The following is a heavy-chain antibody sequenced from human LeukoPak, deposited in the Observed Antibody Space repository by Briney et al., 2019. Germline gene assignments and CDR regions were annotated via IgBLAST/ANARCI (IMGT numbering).Heavy chain of an antibody. CDR2: IYYRGTT. CDR1: GGSISGYY. J-gene: IGHJ4*02. CDR3: ARDDRNAFDY. Sequence: SETLSLTCTVSGGSISGYYWSWIRQSPGKGLEWIGYIYYRGTTNYNPSLRSRVTISLDRSKNQFSLKLSSVTAADTAVYYCARDDRNAFDYWGQGTLVTVSS. V-gene: IGHV4-59*01.